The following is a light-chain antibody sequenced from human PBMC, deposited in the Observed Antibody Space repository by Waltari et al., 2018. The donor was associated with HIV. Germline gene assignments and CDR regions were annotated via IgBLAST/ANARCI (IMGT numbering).Light chain of an antibody. Sequence: EIVLTQSPGPLSLSPGERVTLSCRASQSVSNFLAWYQHKPGQASKLLIYDASNRATGIPARFSGSGSGTDFTLTISNLEPEDFAVYYCQQRSNWPRVTFGGGTKVEIK. CDR3: QQRSNWPRVT. CDR2: DAS. J-gene: IGKJ4*01. CDR1: QSVSNF. V-gene: IGKV3-11*01.